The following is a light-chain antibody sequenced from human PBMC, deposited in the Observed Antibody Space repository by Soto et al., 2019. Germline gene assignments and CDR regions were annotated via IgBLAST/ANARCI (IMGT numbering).Light chain of an antibody. V-gene: IGKV3-15*01. CDR3: QQCNAWPYS. CDR2: GAS. Sequence: EIIMRQSPATLSVSPGEGATLSCRASLNVNNNVAWYQQKPGQAPRLLIYGASARATGVPARFSGSGSGTEFTLAISSLQSEDFAVYCCQQCNAWPYSFGQGTKLDIK. J-gene: IGKJ2*03. CDR1: LNVNNN.